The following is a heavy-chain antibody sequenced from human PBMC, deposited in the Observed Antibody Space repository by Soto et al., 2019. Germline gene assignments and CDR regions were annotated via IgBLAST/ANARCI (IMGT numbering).Heavy chain of an antibody. Sequence: LSLTFTVSGGSISSYYWSWIRQPPGKGLEWIGYIYYSGSTNYNPSLKSRVTISVDTSKNQFSLKLSSVTAADTAVYYCARAPYSSSWYRGEVYGMDVWGQGTTVTVSS. CDR1: GGSISSYY. CDR3: ARAPYSSSWYRGEVYGMDV. D-gene: IGHD6-13*01. V-gene: IGHV4-59*01. CDR2: IYYSGST. J-gene: IGHJ6*02.